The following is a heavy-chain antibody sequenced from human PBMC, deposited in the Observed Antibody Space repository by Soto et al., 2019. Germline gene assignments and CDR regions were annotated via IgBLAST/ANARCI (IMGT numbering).Heavy chain of an antibody. CDR3: ARDDRLNDRGFGELFINEFSYYYYGMDV. CDR1: GFTFSSYG. V-gene: IGHV3-33*01. Sequence: PGGSLRLSCAASGFTFSSYGMHWVRQAPGKGLEWVAVIWYDGSNKYYADSVKGRFTISRDNSKNTLYLQMNSLRAEDTAVYYCARDDRLNDRGFGELFINEFSYYYYGMDVWGQGTTVTVSS. CDR2: IWYDGSNK. D-gene: IGHD3-10*01. J-gene: IGHJ6*02.